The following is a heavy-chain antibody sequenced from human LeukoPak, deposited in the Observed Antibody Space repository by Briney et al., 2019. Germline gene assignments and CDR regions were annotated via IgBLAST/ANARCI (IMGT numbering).Heavy chain of an antibody. V-gene: IGHV3-23*01. CDR2: ISGSGGST. J-gene: IGHJ4*02. CDR3: AKDRSMARPHY. CDR1: GFTFRNYA. D-gene: IGHD5-24*01. Sequence: SGGSLRLSCAASGFTFRNYAMTWVRQAPGKGLEWVSSISGSGGSTYYADSVKGRFTISRDNSKNTLYLQMNSLRAEDTAVYYCAKDRSMARPHYWGQGTLVTVSS.